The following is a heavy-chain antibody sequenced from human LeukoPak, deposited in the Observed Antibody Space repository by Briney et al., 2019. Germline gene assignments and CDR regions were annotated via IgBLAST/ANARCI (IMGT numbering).Heavy chain of an antibody. V-gene: IGHV1-24*01. D-gene: IGHD2-2*01. CDR3: ARDSNLIYCSSTSCYGDAFDI. CDR2: FEPEEGAHGET. Sequence: ASVRVSCRVSGYSLSDLSIHWVRHVAAKGLEWMGGFEPEEGAHGETIFAQKFEDRLTLTEDTSADTAYMELVRLTSDDTAVYYCARDSNLIYCSSTSCYGDAFDIWGQGTMVTVSS. J-gene: IGHJ3*02. CDR1: GYSLSDLS.